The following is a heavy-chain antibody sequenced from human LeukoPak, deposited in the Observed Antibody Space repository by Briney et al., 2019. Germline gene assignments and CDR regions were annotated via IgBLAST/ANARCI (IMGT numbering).Heavy chain of an antibody. D-gene: IGHD3-10*01. Sequence: GASVTVSCTASGYTFTIYYMHWVRQAPGQGLEWMGIINPSGGSTSYAQKFQGRVTMTRDTSTSTVYMELSSLRSEDTAVYYCARDPGNYYGSGRPPMDVWGQGTTVTVSS. V-gene: IGHV1-46*01. J-gene: IGHJ6*02. CDR1: GYTFTIYY. CDR2: INPSGGST. CDR3: ARDPGNYYGSGRPPMDV.